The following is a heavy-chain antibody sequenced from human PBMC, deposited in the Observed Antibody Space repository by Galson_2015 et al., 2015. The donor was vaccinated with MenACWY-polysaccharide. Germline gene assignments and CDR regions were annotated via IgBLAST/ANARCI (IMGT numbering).Heavy chain of an antibody. CDR1: GFSLSADW. D-gene: IGHD6-19*01. V-gene: IGHV3-7*01. CDR2: IRPDGGEM. J-gene: IGHJ4*02. Sequence: SLRLSCAASGFSLSADWMNWVRQIPGKGLEWVANIRPDGGEMFYVDSVKDRFTISRDNAKNSLYLQMNNLRAEDTAVYYCARTIQWLVHFDLWGQGTLVTVSS. CDR3: ARTIQWLVHFDL.